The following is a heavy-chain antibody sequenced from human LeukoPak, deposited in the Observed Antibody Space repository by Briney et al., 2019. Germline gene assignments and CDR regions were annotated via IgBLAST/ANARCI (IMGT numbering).Heavy chain of an antibody. CDR2: IYYSGST. CDR3: ARDGPTGFDY. CDR1: DGSISSYY. J-gene: IGHJ4*02. Sequence: SETLSLTCTVSDGSISSYYWSWIRQPPGKGLEWIGYIYYSGSTNYNPSLKSRVTISVDTSKNQFSLKLSSVTAADTAVYYCARDGPTGFDYWGQGTLVTVSS. V-gene: IGHV4-59*01. D-gene: IGHD1-1*01.